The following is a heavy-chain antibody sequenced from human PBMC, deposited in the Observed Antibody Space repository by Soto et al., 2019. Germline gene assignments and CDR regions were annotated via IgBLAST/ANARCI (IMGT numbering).Heavy chain of an antibody. CDR2: IYPGDSEA. Sequence: PGESLKISCKASGYRFTSFWIGWVRQMPGKGLEWMGIIYPGDSEARYGPSFQGQVTISADESINTAYLQWNNLKASDSAIYFCVRHGSSSSWYPDHWGQGPLVTLSS. J-gene: IGHJ4*02. CDR1: GYRFTSFW. V-gene: IGHV5-51*01. D-gene: IGHD2-2*01. CDR3: VRHGSSSSWYPDH.